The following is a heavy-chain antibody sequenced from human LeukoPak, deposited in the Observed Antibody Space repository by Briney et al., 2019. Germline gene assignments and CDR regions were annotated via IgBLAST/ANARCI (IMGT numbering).Heavy chain of an antibody. CDR1: GYRFTTYW. D-gene: IGHD3-22*01. CDR3: ARDSGRGYYQYYFDY. Sequence: GESLKISCKGFGYRFTTYWIGWVRQMPGKGLEWMGIIYPGDSNTRYSPSFQGQVTIPADKSVSTVYLQSSSLKASDTAMYYCARDSGRGYYQYYFDYWGQGTLVTVSS. J-gene: IGHJ4*02. V-gene: IGHV5-51*01. CDR2: IYPGDSNT.